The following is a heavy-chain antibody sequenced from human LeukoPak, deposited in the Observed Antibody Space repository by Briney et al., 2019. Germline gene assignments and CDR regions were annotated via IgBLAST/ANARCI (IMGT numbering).Heavy chain of an antibody. CDR2: IYYSGST. Sequence: SETLSLTCTVSGGSISSYYWSWIRQPPGKVLEWIGYIYYSGSTNYNPSLKSRVTISVDTSKNQFSLKLSSVTAADTAVYYCARLGYCSGGSCYGMDVWGQGTTVTVSS. D-gene: IGHD2-15*01. V-gene: IGHV4-59*08. J-gene: IGHJ6*02. CDR3: ARLGYCSGGSCYGMDV. CDR1: GGSISSYY.